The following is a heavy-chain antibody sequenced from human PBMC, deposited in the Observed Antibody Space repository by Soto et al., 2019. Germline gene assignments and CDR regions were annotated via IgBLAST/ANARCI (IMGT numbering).Heavy chain of an antibody. CDR2: ISATGVKT. Sequence: EVQVLESGGGLVQPGGSLRLSCAASGFTFSNYAMNWVRQAPGKVLEWVSGISATGVKTYSADSVKGRFTMSRDNSKDTVYLEMNSLRAEDTAVYYCTKSRSAMIYYFDFWGLGAQVTVSS. CDR3: TKSRSAMIYYFDF. D-gene: IGHD3-22*01. V-gene: IGHV3-23*01. CDR1: GFTFSNYA. J-gene: IGHJ4*02.